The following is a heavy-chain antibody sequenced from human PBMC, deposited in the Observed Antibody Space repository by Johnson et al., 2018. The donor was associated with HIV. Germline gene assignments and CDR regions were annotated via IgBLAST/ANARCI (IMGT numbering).Heavy chain of an antibody. V-gene: IGHV3-30*04. CDR1: GFTFNNYP. D-gene: IGHD2-8*02. Sequence: QVQLVESGGGVVQPGRSLRLSCAVSGFTFNNYPMHWVRQAPGKGLEWVVVISYDGSNKYYVDSVKGRFTISRDNAKNSLYLQMSSLRAEDTAVYYCVRDTESEAFAIWGQGTMVTVSS. CDR3: VRDTESEAFAI. CDR2: ISYDGSNK. J-gene: IGHJ3*02.